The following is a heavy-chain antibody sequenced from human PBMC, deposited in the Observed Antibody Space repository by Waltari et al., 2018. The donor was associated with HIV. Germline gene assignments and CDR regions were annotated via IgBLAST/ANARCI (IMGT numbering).Heavy chain of an antibody. Sequence: QLQLQESGPGLVKPSETLSLTCTVSGGSISSSSHYWGWLRQPPGKGLEWIGSIYYSRITDYNPSLKSRVTISVDTSKNQFSLKLSSVTAADTAVYYCARQGYYYDSSGYYTGAFDIWGQGTVVTVSS. CDR1: GGSISSSSHY. V-gene: IGHV4-39*01. D-gene: IGHD3-22*01. J-gene: IGHJ3*02. CDR3: ARQGYYYDSSGYYTGAFDI. CDR2: IYYSRIT.